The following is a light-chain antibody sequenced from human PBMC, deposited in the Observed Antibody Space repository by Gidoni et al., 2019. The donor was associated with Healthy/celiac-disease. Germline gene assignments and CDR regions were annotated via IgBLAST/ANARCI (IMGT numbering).Light chain of an antibody. CDR1: SLRSYY. CDR2: GKN. CDR3: NSRDSSGNPWV. Sequence: SSELTQDPAVSVALGQTVRITCQGDSLRSYYESRYPQKPGQAPVLVIYGKNNRPSGIPERFSGSSSGNTASLTITGAQAEDEADYYCNSRDSSGNPWVFGGGTKLTVL. V-gene: IGLV3-19*01. J-gene: IGLJ3*02.